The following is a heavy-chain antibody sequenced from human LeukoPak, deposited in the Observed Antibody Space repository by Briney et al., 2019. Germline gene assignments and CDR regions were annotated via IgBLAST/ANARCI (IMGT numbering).Heavy chain of an antibody. J-gene: IGHJ4*02. CDR3: AARPSSLPYYFDY. CDR1: GYTFTRYG. CDR2: ISPNNGNT. V-gene: IGHV1-18*01. Sequence: GASVKVSCKASGYTFTRYGIGWVRQAPGQGLEWMGWISPNNGNTNYAQKFQGRVTMTTDTSTSTVYMELRSLRSDDTAVYSCAARPSSLPYYFDYWGQGTLVAVSS.